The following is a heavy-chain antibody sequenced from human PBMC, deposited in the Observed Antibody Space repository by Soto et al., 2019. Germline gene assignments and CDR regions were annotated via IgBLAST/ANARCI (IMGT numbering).Heavy chain of an antibody. Sequence: QVQLQESGPGLVKPSETLSLTCNVSGGSVSRVSYYWSWIRQSPGRGLEWIGYVYYSGSNNYNPSLKSRVTISVDTSKNQFSLKLRSVTAADTAVYYCAASISIFGVVPFWGQGTLVTVSS. CDR1: GGSVSRVSYY. J-gene: IGHJ4*02. D-gene: IGHD3-3*01. V-gene: IGHV4-61*01. CDR2: VYYSGSN. CDR3: AASISIFGVVPF.